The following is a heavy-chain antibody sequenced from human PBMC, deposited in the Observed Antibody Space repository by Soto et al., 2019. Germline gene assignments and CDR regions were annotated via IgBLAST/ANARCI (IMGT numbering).Heavy chain of an antibody. V-gene: IGHV3-66*01. J-gene: IGHJ6*03. D-gene: IGHD3-16*01. Sequence: PGGALRLSCSASGLTVSSNYMSWVRQAPGKGLEWVSVIYSGGSTYYADSVKGRFTISRDNSKNTLYLQMNSLRAEDTAVYYCARDRLSVWGYYMDVWGKGTTVTVSS. CDR1: GLTVSSNY. CDR3: ARDRLSVWGYYMDV. CDR2: IYSGGST.